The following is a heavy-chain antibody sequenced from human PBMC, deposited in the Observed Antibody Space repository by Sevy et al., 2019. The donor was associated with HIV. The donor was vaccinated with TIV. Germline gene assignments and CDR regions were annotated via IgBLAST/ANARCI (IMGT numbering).Heavy chain of an antibody. Sequence: SETLSLTCTVSGGSVSSSDYYWSWIRQPPGKGLQWVGYIYYSGGTYYNPFLNSRVSMSVDTSKNQFSLKLSSVTAADTAVYYCGSKRGYSSGPFDYWGQGTLVTVSS. CDR1: GGSVSSSDYY. D-gene: IGHD5-18*01. V-gene: IGHV4-30-4*01. CDR2: IYYSGGT. J-gene: IGHJ4*02. CDR3: GSKRGYSSGPFDY.